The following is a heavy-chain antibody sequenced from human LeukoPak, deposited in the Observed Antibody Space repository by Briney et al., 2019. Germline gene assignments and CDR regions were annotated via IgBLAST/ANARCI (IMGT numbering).Heavy chain of an antibody. D-gene: IGHD3-10*01. Sequence: ASVKVSCKASGYTFTDYYMQWVRQAPGQGLEWMGWINPNSDDTDYAQKFQGRVTMTRDSSINTAYMELSGLRSDDTAVYYCARGLLSTYYYVSGTYYNLPDFDYWGQGTLVTVSS. J-gene: IGHJ4*02. CDR2: INPNSDDT. V-gene: IGHV1-2*02. CDR3: ARGLLSTYYYVSGTYYNLPDFDY. CDR1: GYTFTDYY.